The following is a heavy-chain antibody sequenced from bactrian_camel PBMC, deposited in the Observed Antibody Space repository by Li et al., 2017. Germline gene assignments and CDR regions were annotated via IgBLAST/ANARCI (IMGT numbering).Heavy chain of an antibody. V-gene: IGHV3S1*01. CDR1: GSINRNYC. J-gene: IGHJ4*01. D-gene: IGHD2*01. CDR3: AADELVTRLKGLQTCDPNHYHYPD. CDR2: IDSDGNDAST. Sequence: AGGSLRLSCAFSGSINRNYCMSWFRQAPGKEREGVAAIDSDGNDASTKYADSVKGRFTISKDGANNTLYLQMNSLRPEDSAMYYCAADELVTRLKGLQTCDPNHYHYPDWGQGTQVTVS.